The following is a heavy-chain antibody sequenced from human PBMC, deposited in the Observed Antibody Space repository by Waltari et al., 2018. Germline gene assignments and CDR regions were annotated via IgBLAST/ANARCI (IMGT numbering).Heavy chain of an antibody. CDR2: IIPVFGTA. Sequence: QVQLVQSGAEVKKPGSSVKVSCKASGGTFSSYAISWVRQAPGQGLEWMGGIIPVFGTANYAQKFQGRVTITTDESTSTAYMELSSLRSEDTAVYYCARYFTSEKEGAMAFFDYWGQGTLVTVSS. D-gene: IGHD1-26*01. J-gene: IGHJ4*02. CDR1: GGTFSSYA. CDR3: ARYFTSEKEGAMAFFDY. V-gene: IGHV1-69*05.